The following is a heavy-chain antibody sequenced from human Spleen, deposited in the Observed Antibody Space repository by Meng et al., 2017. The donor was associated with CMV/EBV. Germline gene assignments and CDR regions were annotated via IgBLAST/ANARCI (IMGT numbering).Heavy chain of an antibody. Sequence: GESLKISCAASGFTFSSYSMNWVRQAPGKGLEWVSSISSSSSYMYYADSAKGRFTISRDNAKNSLYLQMNSLGADDTAVYYCAREIPIAAAGFDHWGQGTLVTVSS. CDR3: AREIPIAAAGFDH. CDR1: GFTFSSYS. V-gene: IGHV3-21*01. D-gene: IGHD6-13*01. J-gene: IGHJ4*02. CDR2: ISSSSSYM.